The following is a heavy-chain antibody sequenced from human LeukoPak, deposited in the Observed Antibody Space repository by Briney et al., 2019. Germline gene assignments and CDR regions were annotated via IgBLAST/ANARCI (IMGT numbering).Heavy chain of an antibody. V-gene: IGHV5-51*01. Sequence: GESLKISCKGSGYSFTGYWIGWVRQMPGKGLEWMGIIYPGDSDTRYSPSFQGQLSISRDNSRTTAYLQWSSLKASDTAMYYCASRRTDYYDSSGYPFDAFDIWGQRTMVTVSS. CDR1: GYSFTGYW. J-gene: IGHJ3*02. CDR3: ASRRTDYYDSSGYPFDAFDI. D-gene: IGHD3-22*01. CDR2: IYPGDSDT.